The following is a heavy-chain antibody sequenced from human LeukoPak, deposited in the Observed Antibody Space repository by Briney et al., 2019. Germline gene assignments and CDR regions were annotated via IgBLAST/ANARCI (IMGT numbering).Heavy chain of an antibody. CDR3: ARDSLLHDYGDYGSYYYGMDV. CDR2: IYYSGGT. Sequence: PSETLSLTCTVSGGSISSGDYYWRWLRQPPGTGLEWIGYIYYSGGTYYNPSLKSRVTISVDTSKNQFSLKLSSVTAADTAVYYCARDSLLHDYGDYGSYYYGMDVWGQGTTVTVSS. J-gene: IGHJ6*02. V-gene: IGHV4-30-4*01. D-gene: IGHD4-17*01. CDR1: GGSISSGDYY.